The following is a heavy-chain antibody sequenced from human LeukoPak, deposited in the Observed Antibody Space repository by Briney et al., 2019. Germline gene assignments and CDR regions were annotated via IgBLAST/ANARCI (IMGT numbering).Heavy chain of an antibody. CDR3: ARRYFDSSGYYYLDY. D-gene: IGHD3-22*01. CDR2: ISGSGGST. J-gene: IGHJ4*02. CDR1: GFTFSSYA. Sequence: PGGSLRLSCAASGFTFSSYAMSWVRQAPGKGLEWVSAISGSGGSTYYADSVKGRFTISRDNAKNSLYLQMNSLRAEDTAVYYCARRYFDSSGYYYLDYWGQGTLVTVSS. V-gene: IGHV3-23*01.